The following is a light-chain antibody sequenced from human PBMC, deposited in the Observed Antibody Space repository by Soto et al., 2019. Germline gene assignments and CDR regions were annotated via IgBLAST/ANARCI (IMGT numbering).Light chain of an antibody. J-gene: IGKJ4*01. CDR3: QQRSNWLT. CDR2: DAV. CDR1: QSVSKY. Sequence: EIVLTQSPATLSLSPGERATLSCRASQSVSKYLAWYQQKPGQAPRLLIYDAVVRATGIPARFSGSGSGTDFTLTISSLEPEDFAIYYCQQRSNWLTFGGGTKVESK. V-gene: IGKV3-11*01.